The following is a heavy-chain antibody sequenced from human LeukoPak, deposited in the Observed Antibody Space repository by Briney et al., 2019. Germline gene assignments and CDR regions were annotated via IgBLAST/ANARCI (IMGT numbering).Heavy chain of an antibody. Sequence: SQALSLTCTVSGGSISSGGYYWSWIRQPPGKGLEWIGYIYHSGSTYYNPSLKSRVTISVDTSKNQFSLKLSSVTAADTAVYYCARDRAYCGGDCPLEFDYWGQGTLVTVSS. CDR1: GGSISSGGYY. V-gene: IGHV4-30-2*05. CDR3: ARDRAYCGGDCPLEFDY. CDR2: IYHSGST. D-gene: IGHD2-21*02. J-gene: IGHJ4*02.